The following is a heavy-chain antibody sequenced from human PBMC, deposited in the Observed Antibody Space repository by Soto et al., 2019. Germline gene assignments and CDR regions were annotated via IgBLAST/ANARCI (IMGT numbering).Heavy chain of an antibody. D-gene: IGHD4-17*01. J-gene: IGHJ4*02. V-gene: IGHV4-59*01. Sequence: ASVTLCVTWPVAGGSISSYCWSWIRQPPGKGLEWIGYIYYSGSTNYNPSLKSRVTISVDTSKNQFSLKLSSVTAADTAVYYCARSNGDYGDYWGQGTLVTVSS. CDR2: IYYSGST. CDR1: GGSISSYC. CDR3: ARSNGDYGDY.